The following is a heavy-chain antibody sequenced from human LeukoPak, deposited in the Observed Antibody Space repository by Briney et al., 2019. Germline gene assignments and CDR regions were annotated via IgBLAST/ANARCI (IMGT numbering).Heavy chain of an antibody. CDR2: ISSSSSTI. CDR1: GFTFSSYS. V-gene: IGHV3-48*01. D-gene: IGHD3-3*01. Sequence: SGGSLRLSCAASGFTFSSYSMNWVRQAPGRGLEWVSYISSSSSTIYYADSVRGRFTISRDNAKNSLYLQMNSLRAEDTAVYYCASPTIFGVVITRDYWGQGTLVTVSS. J-gene: IGHJ4*02. CDR3: ASPTIFGVVITRDY.